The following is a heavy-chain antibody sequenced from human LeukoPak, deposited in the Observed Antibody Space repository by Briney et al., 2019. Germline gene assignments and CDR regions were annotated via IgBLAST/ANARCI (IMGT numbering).Heavy chain of an antibody. Sequence: GGSLRLACSASGFTFSSLAMSWVRQAPGKGLEWVSTVSGSGGTTHYADSVKGRFTISRDNSKNTLFLQMNSLRAEDTAVYYCARRSTRETYYEIWSGYSGGQGTLVTVSS. J-gene: IGHJ4*02. CDR2: VSGSGGTT. V-gene: IGHV3-23*01. D-gene: IGHD3-3*01. CDR1: GFTFSSLA. CDR3: ARRSTRETYYEIWSGYS.